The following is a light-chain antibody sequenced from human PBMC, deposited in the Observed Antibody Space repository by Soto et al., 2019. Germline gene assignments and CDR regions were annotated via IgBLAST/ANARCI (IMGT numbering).Light chain of an antibody. J-gene: IGLJ3*02. CDR1: TRDVGTYNR. CDR2: EVI. V-gene: IGLV2-18*02. Sequence: QSALTQPPSVSGSPGQSVTISCNGTTRDVGTYNRVSWYQQSPGTAPKLMIYEVINRPSGVPDRFSGSQSGNTASLTISGLQAEDEADYYCGSYTTSNTWVFGGGTKLTVL. CDR3: GSYTTSNTWV.